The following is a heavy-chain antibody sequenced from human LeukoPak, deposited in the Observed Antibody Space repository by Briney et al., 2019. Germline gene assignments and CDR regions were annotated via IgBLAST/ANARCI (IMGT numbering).Heavy chain of an antibody. D-gene: IGHD5-24*01. CDR3: ARHRSVEMATIYYFDY. CDR2: IYYSGST. J-gene: IGHJ4*02. Sequence: PSETLSLTCTVSGGSISSYYWSWIRQPPGKGLEWIGYIYYSGSTYYNPSLKSRVTISVDTSKNHLSLKLSSVPAADTAVYYCARHRSVEMATIYYFDYWGQGTLVTVSS. CDR1: GGSISSYY. V-gene: IGHV4-59*04.